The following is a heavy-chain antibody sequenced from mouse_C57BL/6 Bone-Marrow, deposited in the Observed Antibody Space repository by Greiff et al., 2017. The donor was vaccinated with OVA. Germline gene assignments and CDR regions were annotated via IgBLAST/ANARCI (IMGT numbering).Heavy chain of an antibody. D-gene: IGHD2-12*01. CDR2: IYPGSGST. CDR3: ARSRDSYYDFDY. Sequence: VQLQQPGAELVKPGASVKMSCKASGYTFTSYWITWVKQRPGQGLEWIGDIYPGSGSTNYNEKFKSKATLTVDTSSSTAYMQLSSLTSEDSAVYYCARSRDSYYDFDYWGQGTTLTVSS. V-gene: IGHV1-55*01. CDR1: GYTFTSYW. J-gene: IGHJ2*01.